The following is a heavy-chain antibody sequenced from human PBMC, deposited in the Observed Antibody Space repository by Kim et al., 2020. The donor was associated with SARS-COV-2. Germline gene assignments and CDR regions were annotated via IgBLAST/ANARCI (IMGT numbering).Heavy chain of an antibody. D-gene: IGHD6-13*01. J-gene: IGHJ3*02. CDR3: ARVFFSSWYQIKPFDI. Sequence: SETLSLTCAVYGGSFSGYYWSWIRQPPGKGLEWIGEINHSGSTNYNPSLKSRVTISVDTSKNQFSLKLSSVTAADTAVYYCARVFFSSWYQIKPFDIWGQGTMVTVSS. V-gene: IGHV4-34*01. CDR1: GGSFSGYY. CDR2: INHSGST.